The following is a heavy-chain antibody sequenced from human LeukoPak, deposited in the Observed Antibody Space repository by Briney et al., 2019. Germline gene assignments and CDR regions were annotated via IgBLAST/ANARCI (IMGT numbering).Heavy chain of an antibody. J-gene: IGHJ4*02. Sequence: GGSLRLSCAASGFTFSSYAMHWVRQAPGKGLEWVSAISGSGGSTYYADSVKGRFTISRDNSKNTLYLQMNSLRAEDTAVYYCAKARNWNYLGVPLYYFDYWGQGTLVTVSS. CDR1: GFTFSSYA. V-gene: IGHV3-23*01. CDR3: AKARNWNYLGVPLYYFDY. CDR2: ISGSGGST. D-gene: IGHD1-7*01.